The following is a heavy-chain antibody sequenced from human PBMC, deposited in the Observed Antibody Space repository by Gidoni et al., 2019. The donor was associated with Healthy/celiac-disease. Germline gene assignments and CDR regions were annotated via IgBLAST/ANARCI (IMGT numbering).Heavy chain of an antibody. V-gene: IGHV4-34*01. J-gene: IGHJ4*02. D-gene: IGHD3-22*01. CDR3: ARVVYYDSSVDN. Sequence: QVQLQQWGAGLLKPSETLSLTCAVYGGSFSGYYWSWIRQPPGKGLEWIGEINHSGSTNYNPSLKSRVTISVDTSKNQFSLKLSSVTAADTAVYDCARVVYYDSSVDNWGQGTLVTVSS. CDR2: INHSGST. CDR1: GGSFSGYY.